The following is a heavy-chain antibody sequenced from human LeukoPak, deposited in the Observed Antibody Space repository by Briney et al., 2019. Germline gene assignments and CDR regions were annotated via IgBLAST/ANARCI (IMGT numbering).Heavy chain of an antibody. CDR2: IFYTGGT. Sequence: PSETLSLTCAVSGGSVSGYYWSWIRQPPGKGLEWIGWIFYTGGTNYNSSLKSRLTISVDASRNQFSLKLSSVTAADTAVYYCAKYGDYWNYFDYWGQGTLVTVSS. V-gene: IGHV4-59*02. CDR1: GGSVSGYY. CDR3: AKYGDYWNYFDY. D-gene: IGHD4-17*01. J-gene: IGHJ4*02.